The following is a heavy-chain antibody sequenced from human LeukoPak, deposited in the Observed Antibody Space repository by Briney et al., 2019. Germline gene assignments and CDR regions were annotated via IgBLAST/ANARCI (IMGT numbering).Heavy chain of an antibody. J-gene: IGHJ4*02. CDR2: ISGSGGST. CDR1: GFTFSSYA. Sequence: PGGSLRLSCAASGFTFSSYAMSWVRQAPGKGLEWVSAISGSGGSTYYADSVKGRFTISRDNSKNTLYLQMNSLRAEDTAVYYCAKDQGSRYYGSGSYPNYWGQGTLVTVSS. V-gene: IGHV3-23*01. D-gene: IGHD3-10*01. CDR3: AKDQGSRYYGSGSYPNY.